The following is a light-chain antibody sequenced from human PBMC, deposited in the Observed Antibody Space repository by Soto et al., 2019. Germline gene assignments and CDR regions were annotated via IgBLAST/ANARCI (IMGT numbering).Light chain of an antibody. CDR2: GAS. CDR1: QSVSSSY. V-gene: IGKV3-20*01. CDR3: QQYGSSPIT. Sequence: IELTQSPGTLSLSPGERATLSCRASQSVSSSYSAWYQQQPGQAPRLLIDGASTRATGIPDRFSGSGSGTDFTLTISRLEPEDFAVYYCQQYGSSPITFGQGTRLEIK. J-gene: IGKJ5*01.